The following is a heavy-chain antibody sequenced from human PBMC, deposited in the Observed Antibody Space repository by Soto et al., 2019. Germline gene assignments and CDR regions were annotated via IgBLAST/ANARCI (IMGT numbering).Heavy chain of an antibody. D-gene: IGHD6-19*01. J-gene: IGHJ4*02. V-gene: IGHV6-1*01. CDR2: TYYRSNWRH. CDR3: ERGVAGSGFDL. Sequence: SQTRSLTCVISGDSVSSNTAAWNWIRSSPSRGLEWLGRTYYRSNWRHDYAVSVKSRITVNPDTSKNHFSLQLNSVTPDDTAVYYCERGVAGSGFDLWGQGTLVTVSS. CDR1: GDSVSSNTAA.